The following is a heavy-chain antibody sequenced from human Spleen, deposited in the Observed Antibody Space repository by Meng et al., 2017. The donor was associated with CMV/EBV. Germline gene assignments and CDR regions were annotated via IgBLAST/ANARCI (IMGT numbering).Heavy chain of an antibody. CDR3: AKTSSGQYDFWSGYAFDYYYYGMDV. Sequence: GGSLRLSCAASGFTFSSYAMSWVRQAPGKGLEWVSAISGSGGSTYYADSVKGRFTISRDNSKNTLYLQMNSLRAEDTAVYYCAKTSSGQYDFWSGYAFDYYYYGMDVWGQGTTVTVSS. CDR2: ISGSGGST. D-gene: IGHD3-3*01. V-gene: IGHV3-23*01. CDR1: GFTFSSYA. J-gene: IGHJ6*02.